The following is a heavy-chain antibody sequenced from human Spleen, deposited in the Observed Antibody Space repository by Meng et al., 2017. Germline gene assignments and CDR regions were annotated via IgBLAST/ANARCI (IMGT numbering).Heavy chain of an antibody. Sequence: GESLKISCAASGFTFSSYAMHWVRQAPGKGLEWVAVIWYDGSNKYYADSVKGRFTISRDNSKNTLYLQMNSLKTEDTAVYFCARGPVVRGLSAGYWGQGTLVTVSS. D-gene: IGHD3-10*01. CDR3: ARGPVVRGLSAGY. V-gene: IGHV3-33*08. CDR1: GFTFSSYA. CDR2: IWYDGSNK. J-gene: IGHJ4*02.